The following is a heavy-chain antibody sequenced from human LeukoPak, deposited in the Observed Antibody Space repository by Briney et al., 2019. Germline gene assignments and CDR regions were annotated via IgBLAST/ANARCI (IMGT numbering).Heavy chain of an antibody. Sequence: GGSLRLSCAASGFTFSDYYMSWIRQAPGKGLEWVSYISSSGSTIYYADSVKGRYTISRDNAKNSLYLQMNSLRAEDTAVYYCARDSSPSSGWYGWFDPWGQGTLVTVSS. V-gene: IGHV3-11*01. CDR2: ISSSGSTI. J-gene: IGHJ5*02. D-gene: IGHD6-19*01. CDR1: GFTFSDYY. CDR3: ARDSSPSSGWYGWFDP.